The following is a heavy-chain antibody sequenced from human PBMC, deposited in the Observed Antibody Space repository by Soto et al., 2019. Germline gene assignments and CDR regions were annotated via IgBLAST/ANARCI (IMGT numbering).Heavy chain of an antibody. J-gene: IGHJ6*02. Sequence: LSLTCTVSGGSISSDSFYWAWIRQPPGKGLEWIGIIYYSGNTYYNPSLAGRLTMSVDASNQFSLTLRSVTAADTALYYCARNQPQRYCSGGTCRPAYGMDVWGQGTTVTVSS. V-gene: IGHV4-39*01. CDR2: IYYSGNT. CDR1: GGSISSDSFY. D-gene: IGHD2-15*01. CDR3: ARNQPQRYCSGGTCRPAYGMDV.